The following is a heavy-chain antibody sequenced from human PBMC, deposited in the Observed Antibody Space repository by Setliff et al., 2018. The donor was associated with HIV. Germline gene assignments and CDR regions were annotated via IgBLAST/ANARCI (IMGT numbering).Heavy chain of an antibody. J-gene: IGHJ4*02. CDR1: GVTFSNCP. V-gene: IGHV1-69*13. D-gene: IGHD5-18*01. CDR3: ARVGFSSRHTGDFFDS. Sequence: SVKVSCKASGVTFSNCPISWVRQAPGQGLEWMGGIIPMYGPAHYAQKFQGRVTITADESTTTAYMEMNSLTSEDTALYYCARVGFSSRHTGDFFDSWGQGTLVTVSS. CDR2: IIPMYGPA.